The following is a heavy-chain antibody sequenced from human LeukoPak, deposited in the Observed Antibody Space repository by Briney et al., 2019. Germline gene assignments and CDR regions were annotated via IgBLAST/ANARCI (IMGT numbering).Heavy chain of an antibody. V-gene: IGHV3-23*01. CDR1: GFTFSSYA. D-gene: IGHD4-17*01. CDR3: AKGRNEDGDAALNY. J-gene: IGHJ4*02. Sequence: GGSLRLSCAASGFTFSSYAMSWVRQAPGKGLEWVSSISGSGANRFYADSVKGRFTISRDNSKNTLYLQMNSLRAEDTAAYHCAKGRNEDGDAALNYWGQGTLVTVSS. CDR2: ISGSGANR.